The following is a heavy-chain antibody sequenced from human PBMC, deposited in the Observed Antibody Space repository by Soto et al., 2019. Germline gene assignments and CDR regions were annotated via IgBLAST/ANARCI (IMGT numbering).Heavy chain of an antibody. V-gene: IGHV1-3*01. D-gene: IGHD6-19*01. J-gene: IGHJ4*02. CDR2: INAGNGNT. Sequence: QVQLVQSGAEVKKPGASVKVSCKASGYTFTSYAMHWVRQAPRQRLEWMGWINAGNGNTKYSQKFQGRVTITRDTSASTAYMELSSLRSEDTAVYYCARFEVAVAGTGLDYWGQGTLVTVSS. CDR1: GYTFTSYA. CDR3: ARFEVAVAGTGLDY.